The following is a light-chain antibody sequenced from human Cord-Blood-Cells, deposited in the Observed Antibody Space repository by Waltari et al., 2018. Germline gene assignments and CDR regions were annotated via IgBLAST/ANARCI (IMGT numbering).Light chain of an antibody. Sequence: QPVLTQPPSASASLGASVTLTSTLSSGYSNYKVDWYQPRPGKGPRFVMRVGTGGIVGSKGDGIPDRFSVLGSGLNRYLTIKNIQEEDESDYHCGADHGSGSNFVVFGGGTKLTVL. CDR3: GADHGSGSNFVV. V-gene: IGLV9-49*01. CDR1: SGYSNYK. J-gene: IGLJ3*02. CDR2: VGTGGIVG.